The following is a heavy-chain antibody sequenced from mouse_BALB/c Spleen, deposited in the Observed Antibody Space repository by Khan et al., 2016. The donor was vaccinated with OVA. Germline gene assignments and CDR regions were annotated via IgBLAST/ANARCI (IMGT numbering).Heavy chain of an antibody. CDR1: GFSLTYHG. J-gene: IGHJ4*01. D-gene: IGHD2-12*01. CDR2: IWRDGST. Sequence: QVQLKESGLGLVAPSQSLSITCTVSGFSLTYHGVNWVRQPPGKGLEWLGVIWRDGSTNYHSGLKSRLSINKANSKSQVFLTLNSLQTDDTATYYCARVTTSTGNYYHKHCWGQGTSGTVSS. V-gene: IGHV2-3*01. CDR3: ARVTTSTGNYYHKHC.